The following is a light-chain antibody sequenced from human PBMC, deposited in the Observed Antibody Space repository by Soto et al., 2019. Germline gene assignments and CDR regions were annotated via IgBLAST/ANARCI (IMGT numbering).Light chain of an antibody. J-gene: IGKJ4*01. Sequence: EIVLTQSPATLSLSPGERATLSCRASQSIGTYLAWYQQKPGQAPRLLIYDASNRATGIPARFTGGGSGTDFTLTITSLEPGDFAVYYCQQRNPLTFGGGTKVEIK. V-gene: IGKV3-11*01. CDR3: QQRNPLT. CDR2: DAS. CDR1: QSIGTY.